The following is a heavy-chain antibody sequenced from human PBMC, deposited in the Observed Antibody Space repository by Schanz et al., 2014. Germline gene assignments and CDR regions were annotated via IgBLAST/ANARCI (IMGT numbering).Heavy chain of an antibody. Sequence: HVQLVQSGAEVKKPGSSVKVSCKASGGTFRSYTVSWVRQAPGQGLEWMGRITPTLGKVDYAQKFQGRVTITADISTSTAYMELISLTSEDTAVYYCATCSGGTCHAKPVLDNWGQGTLVTVSS. CDR1: GGTFRSYT. CDR3: ATCSGGTCHAKPVLDN. CDR2: ITPTLGKV. J-gene: IGHJ4*02. D-gene: IGHD2-15*01. V-gene: IGHV1-69*02.